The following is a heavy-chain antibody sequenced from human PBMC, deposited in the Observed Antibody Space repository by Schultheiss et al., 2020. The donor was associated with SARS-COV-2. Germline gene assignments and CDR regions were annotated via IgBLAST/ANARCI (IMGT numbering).Heavy chain of an antibody. CDR3: AREYYYYGMDV. CDR1: GFTFSSYG. Sequence: GGSLRLSCAASGFTFSSYGMHWVRQAPGKGLEWVAVIWYDGSNKYYADSVKGRFTISRDNSKNTLYLQMNSLRAEDTAVYYCAREYYYYGMDVWGQGTTVTVSS. CDR2: IWYDGSNK. J-gene: IGHJ6*02. V-gene: IGHV3-33*01.